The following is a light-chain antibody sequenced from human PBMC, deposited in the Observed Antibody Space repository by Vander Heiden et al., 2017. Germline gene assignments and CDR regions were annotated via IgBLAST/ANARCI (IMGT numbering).Light chain of an antibody. Sequence: QAVLTQPSSLSASPGASASLTCTLRSGINVSTYRIYWSQQRPGSPPRYLLRYKSDSDKQQGSGVPSRFSGSKDASANAGILLISGLQSEDEADYYCRIWHSGAWVFGGGTKLTVL. CDR1: SGINVSTYR. CDR3: RIWHSGAWV. V-gene: IGLV5-45*02. J-gene: IGLJ2*01. CDR2: YKSDSDK.